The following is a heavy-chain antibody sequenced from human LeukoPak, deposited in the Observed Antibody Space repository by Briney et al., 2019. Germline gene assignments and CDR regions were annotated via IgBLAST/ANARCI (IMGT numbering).Heavy chain of an antibody. CDR2: ISYDGSNK. V-gene: IGHV3-30-3*01. J-gene: IGHJ4*02. D-gene: IGHD4-17*01. CDR1: GFTFSSYA. CDR3: ARDATHYARGVLDY. Sequence: GGSLRLSCAASGFTFSSYAMHWVRQAPGKGLEWVAVISYDGSNKYHADSVKGRFTISRDNSKNTLYLQMNSLRAEDTAVYYCARDATHYARGVLDYWGQGTLVTVSS.